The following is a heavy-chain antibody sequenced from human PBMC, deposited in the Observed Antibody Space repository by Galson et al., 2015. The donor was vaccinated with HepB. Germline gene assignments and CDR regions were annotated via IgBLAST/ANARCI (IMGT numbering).Heavy chain of an antibody. CDR2: MNPNSGNT. Sequence: GAEVKKPGESLKISCKASGYTFTSYDINWVRQATGQGLEWMGWMNPNSGNTGYAQKFRGRVTMTRNTSISTAYMELSSLRSEDTAVYYCARAQSFTVEGLGIWGQGTMVTVSS. J-gene: IGHJ3*02. CDR3: ARAQSFTVEGLGI. CDR1: GYTFTSYD. D-gene: IGHD4-11*01. V-gene: IGHV1-8*01.